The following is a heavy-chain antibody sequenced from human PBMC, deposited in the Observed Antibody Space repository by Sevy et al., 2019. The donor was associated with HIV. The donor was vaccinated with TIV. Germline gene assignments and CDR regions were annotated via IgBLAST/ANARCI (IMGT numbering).Heavy chain of an antibody. Sequence: GGSLRLSCAASGFTFSSYEMNWVRQAPGKGLEWVSYISSSCSTIYYADSVKGRFTISRDNAKNSLYLQMNSLRAEDTAVYYCARGPYYYDSSGYYPRWGYYYYYMDVWGKGTTVTVSS. CDR1: GFTFSSYE. CDR3: ARGPYYYDSSGYYPRWGYYYYYMDV. V-gene: IGHV3-48*03. J-gene: IGHJ6*03. D-gene: IGHD3-22*01. CDR2: ISSSCSTI.